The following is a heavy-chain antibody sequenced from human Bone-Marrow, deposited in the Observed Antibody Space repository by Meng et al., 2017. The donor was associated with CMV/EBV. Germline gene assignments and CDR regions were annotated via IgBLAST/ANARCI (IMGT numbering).Heavy chain of an antibody. CDR1: NSAA. CDR3: ARAQSVAVAGVYYYGLDV. J-gene: IGHJ6*02. D-gene: IGHD6-19*01. CDR2: TYYRSKWYN. Sequence: NSAAWNWIRQSPSRGLEWLGKTYYRSKWYNDYAVSVNSRVTINPDTSKNQFSLQLNSVTLEDTAVYYCARAQSVAVAGVYYYGLDVWGQGTTVTVSS. V-gene: IGHV6-1*01.